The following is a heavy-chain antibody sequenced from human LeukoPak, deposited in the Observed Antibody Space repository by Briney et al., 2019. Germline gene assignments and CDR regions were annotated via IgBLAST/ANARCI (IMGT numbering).Heavy chain of an antibody. CDR2: ISYDGSNK. CDR3: ARGGSVGLRLGELSLYPLDY. Sequence: GGSLRLSCTVSGFTFDDYAMHWVRQAPGKGLEWVAVISYDGSNKYYADSVKGRFTISRDNSKNTLYLQMNSLRAEDTAVYYCARGGSVGLRLGELSLYPLDYWGQGTLVTVSS. CDR1: GFTFDDYA. V-gene: IGHV3-30-3*01. D-gene: IGHD3-16*02. J-gene: IGHJ4*02.